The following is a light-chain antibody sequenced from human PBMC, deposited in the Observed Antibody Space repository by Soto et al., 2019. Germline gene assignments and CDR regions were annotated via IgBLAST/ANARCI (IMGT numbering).Light chain of an antibody. V-gene: IGLV2-8*01. CDR2: EVN. CDR3: SSYACSSNV. Sequence: QPALTQPPSASGSPGQSVAISCTGTSSDVGGYNYVSWYQQHPGKAPKLMIYEVNKRPSGVPDRFSGSKSGNTASLTVSGLQAEDEADYYCSSYACSSNVFGTGTKVTVL. CDR1: SSDVGGYNY. J-gene: IGLJ1*01.